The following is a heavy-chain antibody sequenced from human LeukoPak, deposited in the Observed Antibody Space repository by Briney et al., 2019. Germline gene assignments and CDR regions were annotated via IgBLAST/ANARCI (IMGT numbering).Heavy chain of an antibody. CDR3: ARALGYCSGGSCTRGYNWFDP. CDR1: GGSINTHYYY. D-gene: IGHD2-15*01. J-gene: IGHJ5*02. CDR2: IYFGGST. Sequence: PSETLSLTCTVSGGSINTHYYYWGWIRQPPGKGLEWIGSIYFGGSTYYNPSLKSRVTISVDTSMNQFSLKLSFVTTADTAVYYCARALGYCSGGSCTRGYNWFDPWGQGTLVTVSS. V-gene: IGHV4-39*01.